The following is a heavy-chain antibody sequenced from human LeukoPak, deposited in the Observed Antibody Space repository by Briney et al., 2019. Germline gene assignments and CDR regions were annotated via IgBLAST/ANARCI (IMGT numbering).Heavy chain of an antibody. CDR1: GFTFSSYE. Sequence: GGSLRLSCAASGFTFSSYELNRFRQAPGKGLEWVSYISSSGSTIYYADSVKGRFTISRDNAKNSLYLQMNSLRAEDTAVYYCAELGITMIGGVWGKGTTVTISS. D-gene: IGHD3-10*02. CDR2: ISSSGSTI. CDR3: AELGITMIGGV. J-gene: IGHJ6*04. V-gene: IGHV3-48*03.